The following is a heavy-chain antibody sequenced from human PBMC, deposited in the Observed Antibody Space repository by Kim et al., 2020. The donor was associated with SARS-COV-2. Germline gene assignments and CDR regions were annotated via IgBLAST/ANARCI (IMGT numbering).Heavy chain of an antibody. CDR2: LSGSGANT. Sequence: GGSLRLSCAASGFAFSSYALSWVRQAPGKGLEWVSGLSGSGANTYYADSVKGRFTISRDNSKSTLYLWMTSLKVEDMAVYYCAKGDQTVLYYDRGYDYWGQGTLVTVSS. J-gene: IGHJ4*02. CDR1: GFAFSSYA. V-gene: IGHV3-23*01. D-gene: IGHD3-22*01. CDR3: AKGDQTVLYYDRGYDY.